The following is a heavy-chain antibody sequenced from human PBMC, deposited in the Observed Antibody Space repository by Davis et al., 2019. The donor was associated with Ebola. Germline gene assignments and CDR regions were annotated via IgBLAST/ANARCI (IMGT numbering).Heavy chain of an antibody. CDR2: ISSTSSYK. J-gene: IGHJ6*04. CDR3: ARALGAGTGSPAISGIDV. CDR1: GFIFGRYT. V-gene: IGHV3-21*01. Sequence: GESLKISCAASGFIFGRYTMNWVRQAPGKGLEWVSSISSTSSYKYYGDSVKGRFTISRDNAKNTLYLQMNSLRAEDTAVYYCARALGAGTGSPAISGIDVWGKGTPVTVSS. D-gene: IGHD3-10*01.